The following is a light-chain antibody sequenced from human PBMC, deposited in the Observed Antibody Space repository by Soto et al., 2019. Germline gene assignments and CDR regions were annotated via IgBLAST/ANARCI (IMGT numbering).Light chain of an antibody. J-gene: IGKJ2*01. V-gene: IGKV3-11*01. Sequence: EVVLTQSPATLSLSPGERATLSCRASQSVDSSLAWYQQKVGQAPRLLIYDASNRATGIPGRFSGSGSGTDFTLTISSHEPEDFAVYYCQQRGAFGQGTKVEI. CDR1: QSVDSS. CDR2: DAS. CDR3: QQRGA.